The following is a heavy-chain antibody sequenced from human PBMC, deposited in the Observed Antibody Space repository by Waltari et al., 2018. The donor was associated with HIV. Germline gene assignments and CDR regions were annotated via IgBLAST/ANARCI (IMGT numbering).Heavy chain of an antibody. Sequence: QVQLQESGPGLVKPSETLSLTCTVSGGSISSYYWSWIRQPPGKGLEWIGYIYYTGSTNYNPSLKSRITMSLSPSKTQFSLKVNSVTSADTGVYYCAKESWAHSSGWQFDYWGPGILVTVSS. D-gene: IGHD6-19*01. CDR3: AKESWAHSSGWQFDY. CDR1: GGSISSYY. V-gene: IGHV4-59*01. CDR2: IYYTGST. J-gene: IGHJ4*02.